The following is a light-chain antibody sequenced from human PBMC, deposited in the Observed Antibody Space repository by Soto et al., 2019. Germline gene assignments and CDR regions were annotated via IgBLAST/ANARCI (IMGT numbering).Light chain of an antibody. CDR2: TAT. V-gene: IGKV1-39*01. Sequence: DIQMTQSPSSLSASVGDRVTITCRASQNINRYLNRYQQKPGEAPKVLIYTATSLQSGVPSRFSGSGSGTDFTLTISSLQPEDFATYYCQQSYNTPRTFGQGTKVEIK. CDR3: QQSYNTPRT. CDR1: QNINRY. J-gene: IGKJ1*01.